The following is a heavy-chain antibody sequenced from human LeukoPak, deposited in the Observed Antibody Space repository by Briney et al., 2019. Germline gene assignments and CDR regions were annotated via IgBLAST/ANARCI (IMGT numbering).Heavy chain of an antibody. D-gene: IGHD3-22*01. J-gene: IGHJ4*02. CDR1: GFTFSSYG. CDR3: ANPKGYYDSSALIGGY. Sequence: GGSLRLSCAAPGFTFSSYGMHWVRQAPGKGLEWVAFIRYDGSNKYYADSVKGRFTISRDNSKNTLYLQMNSLRAEDTAVYYCANPKGYYDSSALIGGYWGQGTLVTVSS. CDR2: IRYDGSNK. V-gene: IGHV3-30*02.